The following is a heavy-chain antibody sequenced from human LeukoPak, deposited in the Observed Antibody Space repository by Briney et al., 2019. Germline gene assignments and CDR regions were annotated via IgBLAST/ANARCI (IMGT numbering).Heavy chain of an antibody. CDR2: ISYDGSNK. CDR3: ARASRETYYFDY. Sequence: GGSLRLSCAASGFIVSNYYMGWVRQAPGKGLEWVAVISYDGSNKYYADSVKGRFTISRDNSKNTLYLQMNSLRAEDTAVYYCARASRETYYFDYWGQGTLVTVSS. V-gene: IGHV3-30*03. D-gene: IGHD6-13*01. CDR1: GFIVSNYY. J-gene: IGHJ4*02.